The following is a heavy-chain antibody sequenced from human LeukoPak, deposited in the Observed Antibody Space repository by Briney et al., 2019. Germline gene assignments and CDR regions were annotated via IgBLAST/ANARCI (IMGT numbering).Heavy chain of an antibody. CDR1: GYTFTSYG. V-gene: IGHV1-18*01. D-gene: IGHD2-2*01. J-gene: IGHJ5*02. CDR2: ISAYNGNT. CDR3: ARDSDCSSTSCYLLNWFDP. Sequence: ASVEVSCKASGYTFTSYGISWVRQAPGQGPEWMGWISAYNGNTNYAQKLQGRVTMTTDTSTSTAYMELRSLRSDDTAVYYCARDSDCSSTSCYLLNWFDPWGQGTLVTVSS.